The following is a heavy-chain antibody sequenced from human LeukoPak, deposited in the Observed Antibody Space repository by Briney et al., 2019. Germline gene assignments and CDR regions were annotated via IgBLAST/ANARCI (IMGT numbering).Heavy chain of an antibody. V-gene: IGHV3-48*03. CDR2: ISSSGTTI. J-gene: IGHJ4*02. CDR3: ARDGEDYDSSGYYYYFDS. CDR1: GFTFSSYE. Sequence: GGSLRLSCAAFGFTFSSYEMNWVRQAPGKGLEWVSYISSSGTTIYYADSVKGRFTISRDNAKNSLYLQMNSLRAEDTAVYYCARDGEDYDSSGYYYYFDSWGQGTLVTVSS. D-gene: IGHD3-22*01.